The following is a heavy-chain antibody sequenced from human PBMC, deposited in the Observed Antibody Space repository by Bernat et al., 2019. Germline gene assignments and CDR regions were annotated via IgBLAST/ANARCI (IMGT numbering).Heavy chain of an antibody. J-gene: IGHJ4*02. CDR3: AHFRSTSCYWDY. V-gene: IGHV2-5*02. D-gene: IGHD2-2*01. CDR1: GSSLSTTRVG. Sequence: QITLKESGPTLVKPTQTLTLTCTFSGSSLSTTRVGVGWIRQPPGKALEWLALIYWDDDKRYSPSLKSRLTITKDTSKNQVVLTMTSMDPVDTATYYCAHFRSTSCYWDYWGQGTLVTVSS. CDR2: IYWDDDK.